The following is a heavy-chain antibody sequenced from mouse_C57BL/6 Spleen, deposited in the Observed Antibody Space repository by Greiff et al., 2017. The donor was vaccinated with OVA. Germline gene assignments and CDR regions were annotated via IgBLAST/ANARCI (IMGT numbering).Heavy chain of an antibody. CDR1: GYTFTSYW. J-gene: IGHJ1*03. CDR3: ARDYYDSRYCDV. CDR2: IDPSDSYT. V-gene: IGHV1-69*01. Sequence: QVQLQQPGAELVMPGASVKLSCKASGYTFTSYWMHWVKQRPGQGLEWIGEIDPSDSYTNYNQKFKGKSTLTVDKSSSTAYMQLSSLTSADSAVYYCARDYYDSRYCDVGGTGTTVTVSS. D-gene: IGHD1-1*01.